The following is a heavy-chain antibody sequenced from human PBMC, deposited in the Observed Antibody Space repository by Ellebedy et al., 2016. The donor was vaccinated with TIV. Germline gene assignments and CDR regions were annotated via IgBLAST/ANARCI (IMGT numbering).Heavy chain of an antibody. J-gene: IGHJ4*02. CDR2: INSDESRT. Sequence: PGGSLRLSCAASGFTFSSYWMHWVRQPPGKGLVWVSRINSDESRTNYADSVKGRFTISRDNAKNTLYLQMNSLRVEDTAVYHCARADRGGGSYWGYWGQGTLVTVSS. CDR3: ARADRGGGSYWGY. V-gene: IGHV3-74*01. D-gene: IGHD1-26*01. CDR1: GFTFSSYW.